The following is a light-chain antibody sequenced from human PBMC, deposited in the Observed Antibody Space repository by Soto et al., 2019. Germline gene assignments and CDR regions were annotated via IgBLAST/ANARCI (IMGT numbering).Light chain of an antibody. V-gene: IGKV3D-15*01. Sequence: VMTQSPANLSVSPGEGVTLFCSASQTVVTNVAGYQVKPAPAPRLLIHASSTRAPGIADTFSRSGSETQFTLTISSLKCADAAVYYCQQWYHWGLSFGGGPKVEVK. CDR1: QTVVTN. CDR2: ASS. CDR3: QQWYHWGLS. J-gene: IGKJ4*01.